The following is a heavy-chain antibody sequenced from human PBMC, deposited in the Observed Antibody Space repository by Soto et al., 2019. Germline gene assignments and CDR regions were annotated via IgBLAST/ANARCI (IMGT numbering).Heavy chain of an antibody. CDR3: AKATDMVRDQFDY. Sequence: GGSLRLSCAASGFTFTTAWINWVRQAPGKGLEWVSAISGSGGSTYYADSVKGRFTISRDNSKNTLYLQMNSLRAEDTAVYYCAKATDMVRDQFDYWGQGTLVTVSS. J-gene: IGHJ4*02. CDR1: GFTFTTAW. CDR2: ISGSGGST. D-gene: IGHD3-10*01. V-gene: IGHV3-23*01.